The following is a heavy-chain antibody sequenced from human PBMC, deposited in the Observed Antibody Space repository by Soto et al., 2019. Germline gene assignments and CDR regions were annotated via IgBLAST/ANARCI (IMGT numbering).Heavy chain of an antibody. Sequence: GGSLRLSCAASGFTFSSYAMHWVRQAPGKGLEWVAVISYDGSNKYYADSVKGRFTISRDNSKNTLYLQMNSLRAEDTAVYYCASGVRYSGSYSRRGAFDIWGQGTMVTVSS. J-gene: IGHJ3*02. CDR2: ISYDGSNK. V-gene: IGHV3-30-3*01. D-gene: IGHD1-26*01. CDR3: ASGVRYSGSYSRRGAFDI. CDR1: GFTFSSYA.